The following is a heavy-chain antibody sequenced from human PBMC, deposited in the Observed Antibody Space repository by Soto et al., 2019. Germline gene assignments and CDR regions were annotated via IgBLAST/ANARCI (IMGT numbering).Heavy chain of an antibody. D-gene: IGHD3-3*01. CDR3: ARAEVGAYYDFWSGYNGGAFDI. CDR2: INPNSGGT. Sequence: SVKVSCKASGYTFTGYYMHWVRQAPGQGLEWMGWINPNSGGTNYAQKFQGRVTMTRDTSISTAYMELSRLRSDDTAVYYCARAEVGAYYDFWSGYNGGAFDIWGQGTMVTVSS. CDR1: GYTFTGYY. J-gene: IGHJ3*02. V-gene: IGHV1-2*02.